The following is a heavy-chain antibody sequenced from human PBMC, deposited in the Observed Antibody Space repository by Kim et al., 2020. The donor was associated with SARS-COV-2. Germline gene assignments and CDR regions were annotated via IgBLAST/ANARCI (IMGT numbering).Heavy chain of an antibody. Sequence: KGRFTISRDNSKSTLYLQMNSLRAEDTAVYYCAKTRESGLWFGELLHFDYWGQGTLVTVSS. V-gene: IGHV3-23*01. CDR3: AKTRESGLWFGELLHFDY. J-gene: IGHJ4*02. D-gene: IGHD3-10*01.